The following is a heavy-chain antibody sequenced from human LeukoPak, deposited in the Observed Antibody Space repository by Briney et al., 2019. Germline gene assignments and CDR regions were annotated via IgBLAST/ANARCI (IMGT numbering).Heavy chain of an antibody. CDR1: GFTFSDYF. D-gene: IGHD5-18*01. J-gene: IGHJ5*02. V-gene: IGHV3-11*06. Sequence: GGSLRLSCAASGFTFSDYFMTWIRQAPGKGLEWISYISTSSSYTNYADSVKGRFTISRDNAKNSLYLQMNSLRAEDTAVYYCVRGGGYNYVDPWGQGTLVTVCS. CDR3: VRGGGYNYVDP. CDR2: ISTSSSYT.